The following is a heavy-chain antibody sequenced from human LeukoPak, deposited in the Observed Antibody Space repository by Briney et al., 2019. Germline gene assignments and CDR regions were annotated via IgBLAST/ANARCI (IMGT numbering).Heavy chain of an antibody. J-gene: IGHJ6*03. CDR1: GFTFSSYS. CDR2: ISSSSSYI. Sequence: VGSLRLSCAASGFTFSSYSMNWVRQAPGKGLEWLSSISSSSSYIYYADSVKGRFTISRDNFRRTLYLQMNSLRAEDAAVYHCAKDYYSSSQADIYYYMDVWGKGTTVTVSS. CDR3: AKDYYSSSQADIYYYMDV. D-gene: IGHD6-13*01. V-gene: IGHV3-21*04.